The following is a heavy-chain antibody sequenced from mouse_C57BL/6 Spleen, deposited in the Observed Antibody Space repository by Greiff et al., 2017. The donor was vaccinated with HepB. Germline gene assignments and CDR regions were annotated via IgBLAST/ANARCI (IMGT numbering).Heavy chain of an antibody. J-gene: IGHJ2*01. V-gene: IGHV1-15*01. CDR3: TRASYYVDFDY. CDR2: IDPETGGT. D-gene: IGHD1-1*02. Sequence: QLQQSGAELVRPGASVTLSCKASGYTFTDYEMHWVKQTPVHGLEWIGAIDPETGGTAYNQKFKGKAILTADKSSSTAYMELRSLTSEDSAVYYCTRASYYVDFDYWGQGTTLTVSS. CDR1: GYTFTDYE.